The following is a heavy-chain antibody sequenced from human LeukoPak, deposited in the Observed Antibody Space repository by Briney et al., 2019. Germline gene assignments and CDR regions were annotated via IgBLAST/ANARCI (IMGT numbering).Heavy chain of an antibody. Sequence: GGSLRLSCAASGFTFSSYAMTWVRQAPGKGLEWVSGISASGGSAYYADSVKGRFTISRDNSKNTLYLQINSLRAEDTAVYYCAAPPGAGTTLFLYWGQGTLVTVSS. J-gene: IGHJ4*02. CDR3: AAPPGAGTTLFLY. CDR1: GFTFSSYA. CDR2: ISASGGSA. V-gene: IGHV3-23*01. D-gene: IGHD1-1*01.